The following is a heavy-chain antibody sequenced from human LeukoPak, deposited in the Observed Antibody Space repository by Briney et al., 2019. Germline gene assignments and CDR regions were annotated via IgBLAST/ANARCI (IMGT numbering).Heavy chain of an antibody. D-gene: IGHD2-2*01. V-gene: IGHV4-59*12. CDR3: ARVGPKYCSSTSCYGRAFDI. CDR2: IYHSGST. Sequence: PSETLSLTCTVSGGSISSYYWSWIRQPPGKGLEWIGYIYHSGSTYYNPSLKSRVTISVDRSKNQFSLKLSSVTAADTAVYYCARVGPKYCSSTSCYGRAFDIWGQGTMVTVSS. J-gene: IGHJ3*02. CDR1: GGSISSYY.